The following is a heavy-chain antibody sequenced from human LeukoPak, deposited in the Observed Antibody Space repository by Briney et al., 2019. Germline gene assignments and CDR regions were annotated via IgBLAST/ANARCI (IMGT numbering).Heavy chain of an antibody. Sequence: PQTLSLTCTVSGGSISSGGYYWSWIRQPPGKGLEWIGYIYHSGSTYYNPSLKSRVTISVDRSKNQFSLKLSSVTAADTAVYYCARVLHERITIFGVVISWFDPWGQGTLVTVSS. J-gene: IGHJ5*02. CDR2: IYHSGST. CDR1: GGSISSGGYY. V-gene: IGHV4-30-2*01. D-gene: IGHD3-3*01. CDR3: ARVLHERITIFGVVISWFDP.